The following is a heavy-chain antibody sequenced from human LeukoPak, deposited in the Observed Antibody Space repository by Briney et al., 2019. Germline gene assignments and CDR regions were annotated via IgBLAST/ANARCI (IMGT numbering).Heavy chain of an antibody. CDR2: INPILGIA. D-gene: IGHD2-15*01. CDR1: GYTFTGYY. V-gene: IGHV1-69*10. CDR3: ARGGYCSGGSCITA. J-gene: IGHJ5*02. Sequence: SVKVSCKASGYTFTGYYMHWVRQAPGQGLEWMGWINPILGIANYAQKFQGRVTITADKSTSTAYMELSSLRSEDTAVYYCARGGYCSGGSCITAWGQGTLVTVSS.